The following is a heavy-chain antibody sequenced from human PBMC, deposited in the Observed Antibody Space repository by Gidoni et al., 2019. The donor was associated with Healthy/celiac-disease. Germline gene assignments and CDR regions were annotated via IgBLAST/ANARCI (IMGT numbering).Heavy chain of an antibody. CDR1: GDSGSSNSAA. D-gene: IGHD2-21*02. Sequence: QVQLQQSGPGLVKPSQTLSLNCAISGDSGSSNSAAWNWIRQSPSRGLEWLGRTYYRSKLYNDYAVSVKSRIPINPDTSKNQFSLQLNSVTPEDTAVYYCARDLRGRAVVTPGWYFDLWGRGTLVTVSS. J-gene: IGHJ2*01. CDR2: TYYRSKLYN. V-gene: IGHV6-1*01. CDR3: ARDLRGRAVVTPGWYFDL.